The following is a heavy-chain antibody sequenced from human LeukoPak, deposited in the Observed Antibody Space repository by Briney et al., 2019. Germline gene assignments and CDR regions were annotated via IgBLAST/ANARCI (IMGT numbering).Heavy chain of an antibody. CDR1: GFTFSSYG. CDR2: IRYDGSNK. CDR3: AKISRYDPSDGFPFDY. V-gene: IGHV3-30*02. J-gene: IGHJ4*02. Sequence: GGSLRLSCAASGFTFSSYGMHWVRQAPGKGLEWVAFIRYDGSNKYYADSVKGRFTISRDNSKNTLYLQMNSLRAEDTAVYYCAKISRYDPSDGFPFDYWGQGTQVIVSS. D-gene: IGHD3-3*01.